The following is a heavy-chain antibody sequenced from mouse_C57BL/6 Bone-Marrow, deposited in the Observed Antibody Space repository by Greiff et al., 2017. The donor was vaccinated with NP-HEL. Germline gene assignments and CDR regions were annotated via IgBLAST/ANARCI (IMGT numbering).Heavy chain of an antibody. Sequence: EVKVEESGGGLVKPGGSLKLSCAASGFTFSSYAMSWVRQTPEKRLEWVATISDGGSYTYYPDNVKGRFTISRDNAKNNLYLQMSHLKSEDTAMYYCGRVPYYYGSSYAMDYWGQGTSVTVSS. CDR1: GFTFSSYA. CDR2: ISDGGSYT. J-gene: IGHJ4*01. CDR3: GRVPYYYGSSYAMDY. D-gene: IGHD1-1*01. V-gene: IGHV5-4*03.